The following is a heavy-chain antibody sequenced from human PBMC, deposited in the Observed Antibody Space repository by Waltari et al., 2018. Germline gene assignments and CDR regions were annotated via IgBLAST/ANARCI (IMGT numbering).Heavy chain of an antibody. D-gene: IGHD3-3*01. CDR2: SLPKHDRT. CDR1: RGTFDTYA. V-gene: IGHV1-69*10. Sequence: QVQLVQSGAEVKKPGSSVKVTCKASRGTFDTYAVSRVRQAPGQGLEWLGGSLPKHDRTNSSQKLRGRVPITADKSTSTPYLELTSLKSDDTAVYYCVTSLVFDVARRYYYYYVDVWAKGPRSPSR. CDR3: VTSLVFDVARRYYYYYVDV. J-gene: IGHJ6*03.